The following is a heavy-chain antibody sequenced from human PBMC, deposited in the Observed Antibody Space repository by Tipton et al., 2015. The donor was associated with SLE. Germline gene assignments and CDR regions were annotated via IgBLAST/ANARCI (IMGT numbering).Heavy chain of an antibody. CDR3: AREVSYCTSTSCYGGFDY. CDR1: GDSISSHSYY. CDR2: IYVSGST. D-gene: IGHD2-2*01. Sequence: TLSLTCTVSGDSISSHSYYWGWIRQAAGKGLEWIGRIYVSGSTNYNPSLKSRVTMSRDISKNQFSLNLTSVTAADTAIYYCAREVSYCTSTSCYGGFDYWGRGTLVTVSS. J-gene: IGHJ4*02. V-gene: IGHV4-61*02.